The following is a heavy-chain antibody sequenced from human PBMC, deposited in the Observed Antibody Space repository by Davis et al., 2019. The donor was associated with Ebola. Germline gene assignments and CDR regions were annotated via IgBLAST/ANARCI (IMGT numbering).Heavy chain of an antibody. Sequence: GGSLRLSCAASGFTFSDYYMSWIRQAPGKGLEWVSYISSSSSYTSYADSVKGRFTISRDNAKNTLYLQMNSLRAEDTAVYYCARGYCSGGSCKNYYYYGMDVWGKGTTVTVSS. V-gene: IGHV3-11*06. CDR2: ISSSSSYT. CDR1: GFTFSDYY. CDR3: ARGYCSGGSCKNYYYYGMDV. J-gene: IGHJ6*04. D-gene: IGHD2-15*01.